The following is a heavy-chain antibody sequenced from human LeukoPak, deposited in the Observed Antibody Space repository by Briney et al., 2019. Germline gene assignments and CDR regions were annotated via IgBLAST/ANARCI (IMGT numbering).Heavy chain of an antibody. CDR2: IYTTGST. CDR3: AKDCGDYIGAGFWFGP. V-gene: IGHV4-61*02. J-gene: IGHJ5*02. D-gene: IGHD4-17*01. CDR1: GDSISSGSYY. Sequence: SETLSLTCSVSGDSISSGSYYWSWIRQPAGKGLEWIGRIYTTGSTNYNPSLKSRVTISVDTSKNQFSLKLSSVTAADTAMYYCAKDCGDYIGAGFWFGPWGQGTLVTVSS.